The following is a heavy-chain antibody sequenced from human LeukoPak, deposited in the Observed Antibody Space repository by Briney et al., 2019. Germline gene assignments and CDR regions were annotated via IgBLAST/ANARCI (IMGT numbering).Heavy chain of an antibody. J-gene: IGHJ4*02. D-gene: IGHD5-12*01. CDR3: AKGLRGHSD. V-gene: IGHV3-23*01. Sequence: PGGSLRLSCAASGFTFRTSGMTWVRQAPGKGLERVSAITGSGLNTYYTDSVKGRFTISRDNSKNTLYLQMNSLRVEDTAVYYCAKGLRGHSDWGQGTLVTVSS. CDR1: GFTFRTSG. CDR2: ITGSGLNT.